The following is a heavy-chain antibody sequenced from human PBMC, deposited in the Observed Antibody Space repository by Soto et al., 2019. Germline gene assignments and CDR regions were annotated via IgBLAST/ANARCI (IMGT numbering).Heavy chain of an antibody. Sequence: VVSVKVSCKASGYTFTSYGMSWVRQAPGQGLEWMGWISAYNGNTNYAQKLLGGVTMTTETSTSTAFMDLRSLRSDDTAVYNCTRTILVDWFVTLPQGTLVTVSS. CDR1: GYTFTSYG. J-gene: IGHJ5*02. D-gene: IGHD2-2*01. V-gene: IGHV1-18*04. CDR3: TRTILVDWFVT. CDR2: ISAYNGNT.